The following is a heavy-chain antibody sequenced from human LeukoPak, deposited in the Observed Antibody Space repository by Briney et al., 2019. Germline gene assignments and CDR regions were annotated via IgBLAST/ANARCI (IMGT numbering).Heavy chain of an antibody. D-gene: IGHD3-22*01. CDR1: GGSISSGSYY. J-gene: IGHJ4*02. V-gene: IGHV4-61*02. CDR3: ARDLDYYDSSGIPH. Sequence: SETLSLTCTVSGGSISSGSYYWSWIRQPAGKGLEWIGRIYTSGSTNYNPSLKSRVTISVDTSKNQFPLKLSSVTAADTAVYYCARDLDYYDSSGIPHWGQGTLVTVSS. CDR2: IYTSGST.